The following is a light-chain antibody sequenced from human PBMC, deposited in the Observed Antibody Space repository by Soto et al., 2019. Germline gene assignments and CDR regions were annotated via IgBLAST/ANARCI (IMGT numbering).Light chain of an antibody. CDR3: QHTYRTPYT. J-gene: IGKJ2*01. V-gene: IGKV1-39*01. CDR1: QSVSSY. CDR2: AAS. Sequence: DIQMTQSPSSLSASVGDRVTITCRASQSVSSYLSWYQQKPGKAPKLLIYAASSLQSGVPSRFSGSGSGTDFSLAISSLQPEDFATYYCQHTYRTPYTFGQGTKVDIK.